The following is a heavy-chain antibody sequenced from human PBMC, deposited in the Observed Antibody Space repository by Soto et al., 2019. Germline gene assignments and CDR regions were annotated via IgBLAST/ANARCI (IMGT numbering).Heavy chain of an antibody. D-gene: IGHD3-22*01. V-gene: IGHV3-33*01. CDR1: GFTFSSYG. CDR3: VVTMIVVGPDAFDI. CDR2: IWYDGSNK. J-gene: IGHJ3*02. Sequence: QVQLVESGGGVVQPGRSLRLSCAASGFTFSSYGMHWVRQAPGKGLERVAVIWYDGSNKYYADSVKGRFTISRDNSKNTLYLQMNSLRAEDTAVYYCVVTMIVVGPDAFDIWGQGTMVTVSS.